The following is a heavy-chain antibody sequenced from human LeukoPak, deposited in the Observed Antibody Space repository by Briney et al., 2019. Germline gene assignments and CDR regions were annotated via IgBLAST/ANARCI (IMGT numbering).Heavy chain of an antibody. CDR1: GYTFTGYY. V-gene: IGHV1-2*02. J-gene: IGHJ5*02. D-gene: IGHD6-13*01. Sequence: ASVKVSCKASGYTFTGYYIHWVRQAPGQGLEYMGWINPHSGGTNYAQKFQGRVTMTRNTSISTAYMELSSLRSEDTAVYYCARGRGSSSWYDPYNWFDPWGQGTLVTVSS. CDR3: ARGRGSSSWYDPYNWFDP. CDR2: INPHSGGT.